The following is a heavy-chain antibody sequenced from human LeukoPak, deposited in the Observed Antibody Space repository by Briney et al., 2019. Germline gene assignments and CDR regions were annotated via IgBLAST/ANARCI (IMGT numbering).Heavy chain of an antibody. CDR1: GDSVSRDSVA. V-gene: IGHV6-1*01. D-gene: IGHD6-19*01. J-gene: IGHJ4*02. CDR2: TYYRSKWYN. Sequence: SQTLSLTCALSGDSVSRDSVAWNWIRQSPSRGLEWLGRTYYRSKWYNDYTVYAVSVKSRITFNPDTSKNQVSLQLNSVTPEDTAVYYCAREVAGTYAFDYWGQGTPVTVSS. CDR3: AREVAGTYAFDY.